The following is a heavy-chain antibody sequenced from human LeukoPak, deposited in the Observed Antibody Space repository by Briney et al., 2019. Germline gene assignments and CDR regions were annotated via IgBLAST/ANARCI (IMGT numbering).Heavy chain of an antibody. V-gene: IGHV3-74*01. Sequence: PGGSLRLSCAASGFIFSSYRMHWVRQAPGKGLVWVSRINTDGSSTSYADSVKGRFTISRDNAKNTLYLQMNSLRAEDTAVYYCARNHYYYYMDVWGKGTTVTVSS. CDR3: ARNHYYYYMDV. CDR2: INTDGSST. J-gene: IGHJ6*03. CDR1: GFIFSSYR.